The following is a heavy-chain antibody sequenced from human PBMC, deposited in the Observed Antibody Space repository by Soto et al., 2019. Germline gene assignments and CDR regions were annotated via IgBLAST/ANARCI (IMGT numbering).Heavy chain of an antibody. V-gene: IGHV6-1*01. Sequence: SQTLSLTCAISGDIVSSNSVAWNWIRQSPSRGLEWLGRTYYRSRWYNDYAVSVRSRITINPDTSKNQFSLQLNSVTPDDTAVYFCAIRYSYGFDYWGKGTLVTVSS. D-gene: IGHD5-18*01. CDR2: TYYRSRWYN. J-gene: IGHJ4*02. CDR1: GDIVSSNSVA. CDR3: AIRYSYGFDY.